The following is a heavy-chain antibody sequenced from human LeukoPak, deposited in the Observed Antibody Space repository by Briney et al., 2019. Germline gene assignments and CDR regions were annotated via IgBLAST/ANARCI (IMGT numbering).Heavy chain of an antibody. Sequence: SETLALTCTVSGGSISSFYWSWIRQPPGKGLEWLGYLYYSGSTNKNRSLKCRVTVSVDTAKTQFSLRLCSVTAADTAVYYCASLSRLDDGGYYSMDVCGQGATVTVSS. CDR3: ASLSRLDDGGYYSMDV. CDR2: LYYSGST. V-gene: IGHV4-59*08. D-gene: IGHD3-16*01. J-gene: IGHJ6*02. CDR1: GGSISSFY.